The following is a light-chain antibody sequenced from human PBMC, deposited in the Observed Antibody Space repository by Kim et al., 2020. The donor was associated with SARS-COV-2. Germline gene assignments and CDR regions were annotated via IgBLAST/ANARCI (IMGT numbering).Light chain of an antibody. J-gene: IGLJ3*02. CDR1: SYNIGSNT. CDR3: AAWDDSLNCWV. V-gene: IGLV1-44*01. Sequence: GQRVTISCSGSSYNIGSNTVNWYQQRPGTAPKLLIYSNDQRPSGVPERFSGSKSGTSASLAISGLQSEDEADYYCAAWDDSLNCWVFGGGTQLTVL. CDR2: SND.